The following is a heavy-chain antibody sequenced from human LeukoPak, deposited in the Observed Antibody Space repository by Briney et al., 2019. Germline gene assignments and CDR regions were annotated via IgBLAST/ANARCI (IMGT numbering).Heavy chain of an antibody. Sequence: SENLSLTCAVYGGSFSGYYWSWIRQPPGKGLEWIGEINHSGSTNYSPSLKSRVTISVDTSKNQFSLKLSSVTAADTAVYYCARVPFGIRRDYSKMFDNWGQGTLVTVSS. V-gene: IGHV4-34*01. CDR3: ARVPFGIRRDYSKMFDN. CDR1: GGSFSGYY. D-gene: IGHD3-16*01. J-gene: IGHJ4*02. CDR2: INHSGST.